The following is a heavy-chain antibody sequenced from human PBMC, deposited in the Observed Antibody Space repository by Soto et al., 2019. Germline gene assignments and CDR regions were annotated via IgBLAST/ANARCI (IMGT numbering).Heavy chain of an antibody. J-gene: IGHJ4*02. V-gene: IGHV3-30-3*01. CDR1: GFTFSSYA. Sequence: QVQLVESGGGVVQPGRSLRLSCAASGFTFSSYAMHWVRQAPGKGLEWVAVISYDGSNKYYADSVKGRFTISRDNSKNTLYLQMNSLRAEDTAVYSCARDRGIAGDFDYWGQGTLVTVSS. CDR3: ARDRGIAGDFDY. D-gene: IGHD6-13*01. CDR2: ISYDGSNK.